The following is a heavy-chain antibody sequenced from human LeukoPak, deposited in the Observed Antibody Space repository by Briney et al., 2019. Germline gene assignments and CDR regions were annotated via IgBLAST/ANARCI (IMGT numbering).Heavy chain of an antibody. CDR3: ARHPPYNWNYVLFDY. CDR1: GYTFTSYG. J-gene: IGHJ4*02. D-gene: IGHD1-7*01. CDR2: ISAYNSNT. Sequence: ASVKVSCKASGYTFTSYGISWVRQAPGQGLEWMGWISAYNSNTNYAQKLQGRVTMTTDTSTSTAYMELRSLRSDDTAVYYCARHPPYNWNYVLFDYWGQGTLVTVSS. V-gene: IGHV1-18*01.